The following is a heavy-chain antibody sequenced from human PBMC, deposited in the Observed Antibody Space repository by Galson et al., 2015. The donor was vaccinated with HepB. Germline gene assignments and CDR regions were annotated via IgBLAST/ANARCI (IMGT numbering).Heavy chain of an antibody. CDR1: GFTFSGST. CDR2: IETKGSNYAT. V-gene: IGHV3-73*01. CDR3: IRMGYLSGYSST. Sequence: SLRLSCAGSGFTFSGSTIHWVRQTSGKGLEWVGRIETKGSNYATAYVASVKGRFTTSSDESKNTAYLQMHSLRTEDTAVDYCIRMGYLSGYSSTWGQGTLVTVSS. J-gene: IGHJ5*02. D-gene: IGHD6-13*01.